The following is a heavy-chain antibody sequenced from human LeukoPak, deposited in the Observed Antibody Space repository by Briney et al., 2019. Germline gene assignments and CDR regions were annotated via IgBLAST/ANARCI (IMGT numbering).Heavy chain of an antibody. CDR3: ARAGDLNTNFDY. CDR1: GFTFRNYW. J-gene: IGHJ4*02. Sequence: GGSLRLSCAASGFTFRNYWMGWVRQAPGKGLEWVANTKPDGSAEYYADSVRGRFTTSRDNANNLLYLQMNRLRAEDTAVYYCARAGDLNTNFDYWGPGTLVTVSS. CDR2: TKPDGSAE. D-gene: IGHD2-21*02. V-gene: IGHV3-7*01.